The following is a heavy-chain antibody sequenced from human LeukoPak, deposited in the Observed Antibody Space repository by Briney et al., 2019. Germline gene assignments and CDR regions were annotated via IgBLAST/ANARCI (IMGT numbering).Heavy chain of an antibody. V-gene: IGHV3-21*01. J-gene: IGHJ5*01. Sequence: PGGSLRLSCAASGFTFSSSSMNWVRQAPGKGLEWVSSISSSGRYIYFADSVKGQFTISRDNAKNSVSLQMNSLRGEDTAVYYCAKSLTPDRDWFDSWGQGTLVTVSS. D-gene: IGHD4/OR15-4a*01. CDR1: GFTFSSSS. CDR2: ISSSGRYI. CDR3: AKSLTPDRDWFDS.